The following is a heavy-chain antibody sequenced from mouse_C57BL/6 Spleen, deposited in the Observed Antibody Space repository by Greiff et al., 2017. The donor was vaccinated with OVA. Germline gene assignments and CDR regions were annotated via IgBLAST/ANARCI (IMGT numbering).Heavy chain of an antibody. V-gene: IGHV1-82*01. CDR3: ARETAQATIAY. CDR2: IYPGDGDT. Sequence: QVQLKESGPELVKPGASVKISCKASGYAFSSSWMNWVKQRPGKGLEWIGRIYPGDGDTNSNGKFKGKATLTADKSSSTAYMQLSSLTSADSAVYFCARETAQATIAYWGQGTLVTVSA. J-gene: IGHJ3*01. CDR1: GYAFSSSW. D-gene: IGHD3-2*02.